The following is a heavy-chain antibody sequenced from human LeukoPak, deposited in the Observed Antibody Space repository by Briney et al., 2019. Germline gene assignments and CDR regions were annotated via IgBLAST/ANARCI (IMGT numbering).Heavy chain of an antibody. J-gene: IGHJ3*02. V-gene: IGHV1-24*01. Sequence: GASVKVSCKVSGYTLIELSMHWVRQSPGKGLECMGGFDPEDGETIYAQKFQGRVTMTEDTSTDTAYLELSSLRSEDTAVYYCAARRGIAVAGPGAFDIWGQGTMITVSS. CDR3: AARRGIAVAGPGAFDI. CDR1: GYTLIELS. D-gene: IGHD6-19*01. CDR2: FDPEDGET.